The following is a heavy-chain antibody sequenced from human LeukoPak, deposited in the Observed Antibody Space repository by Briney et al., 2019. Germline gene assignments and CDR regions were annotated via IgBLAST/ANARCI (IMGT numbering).Heavy chain of an antibody. V-gene: IGHV3-23*01. D-gene: IGHD3-10*01. CDR2: INGRGGST. CDR1: GFTFSSYA. CDR3: AKGVWGVTPRGYFDY. Sequence: GGSLRLSCAAPGFTFSSYAMSWVRQAPGKGLEWVSGINGRGGSTYYADSVKGRFTISRDNSKNTLYLQMNSLRAEDTAVYYCAKGVWGVTPRGYFDYWGQGTLVTVSS. J-gene: IGHJ4*02.